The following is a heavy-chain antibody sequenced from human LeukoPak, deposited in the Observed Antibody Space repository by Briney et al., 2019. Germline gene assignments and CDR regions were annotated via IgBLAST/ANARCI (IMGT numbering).Heavy chain of an antibody. CDR1: GLTLSRYW. V-gene: IGHV3-7*01. D-gene: IGHD4-17*01. J-gene: IGHJ4*02. CDR3: ARHTDSGDYLTASFDY. Sequence: VGALRLFCAASGLTLSRYWMSLVRRAPGMGLEWVANIKQDGREKHYVVSVNGRLTICRDNARKSLYLQVNSLRDEDTAVYYCARHTDSGDYLTASFDYPGQGTLVTVSS. CDR2: IKQDGREK.